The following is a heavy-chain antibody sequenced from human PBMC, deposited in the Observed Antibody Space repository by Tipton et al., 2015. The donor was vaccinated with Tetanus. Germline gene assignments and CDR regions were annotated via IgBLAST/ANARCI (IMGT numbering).Heavy chain of an antibody. Sequence: SLRLSCTVSGFTFSNYAMNWVRQAPGKGLEWVASVSSTSSYIYYADSLKGRFTISRDNAKNSLFLQMNSLRVEDTAVYYCARDVGEFSSGYLSSWFDPWGQGTLVTVSS. D-gene: IGHD3-3*01. V-gene: IGHV3-21*01. CDR3: ARDVGEFSSGYLSSWFDP. CDR1: GFTFSNYA. J-gene: IGHJ5*02. CDR2: VSSTSSYI.